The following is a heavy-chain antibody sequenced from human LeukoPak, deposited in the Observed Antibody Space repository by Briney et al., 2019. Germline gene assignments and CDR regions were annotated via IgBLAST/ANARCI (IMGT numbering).Heavy chain of an antibody. Sequence: SETLSLTCTVSGYSISSGYYWGWIRPPPGKGLEWIGSIYHSGSTYYNPSLKSRVTISVDTSKNQFSLKLSSVTAADTAVYYCARVSKYYYDSSGYFDYWGQGTLVTVSS. CDR1: GYSISSGYY. CDR3: ARVSKYYYDSSGYFDY. D-gene: IGHD3-22*01. J-gene: IGHJ4*02. V-gene: IGHV4-38-2*02. CDR2: IYHSGST.